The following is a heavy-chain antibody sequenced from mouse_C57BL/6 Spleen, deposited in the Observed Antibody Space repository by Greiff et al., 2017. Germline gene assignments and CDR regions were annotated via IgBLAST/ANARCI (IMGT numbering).Heavy chain of an antibody. CDR3: TTRITTVVATDY. CDR2: IDPENGDT. J-gene: IGHJ2*01. Sequence: EVQLQQSGAELVRPGASVKLSCTASGFTIKDDYMHWVKQRPEQGLEWIGWIDPENGDTEYASKFQGKATITADTSSNTAYLQLSSLTSEDTAVYYCTTRITTVVATDYWGQGTTLTVSS. V-gene: IGHV14-4*01. D-gene: IGHD1-1*01. CDR1: GFTIKDDY.